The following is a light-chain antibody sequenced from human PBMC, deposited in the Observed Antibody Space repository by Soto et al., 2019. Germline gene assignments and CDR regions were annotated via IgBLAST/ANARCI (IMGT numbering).Light chain of an antibody. Sequence: DIQMTQSPSTLSASEGDRVTITCRASQSISGWLAWYQQKPGKAPKLLIYKASSLESGVPSRFSGSGSGTEFTLTISSLQPDDSATHYCQRYNSYPFTFGPGTKVDIK. V-gene: IGKV1-5*03. CDR3: QRYNSYPFT. J-gene: IGKJ3*01. CDR2: KAS. CDR1: QSISGW.